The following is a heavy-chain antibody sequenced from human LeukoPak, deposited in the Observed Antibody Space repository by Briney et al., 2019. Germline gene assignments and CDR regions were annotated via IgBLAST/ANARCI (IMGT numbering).Heavy chain of an antibody. Sequence: GGSLRLSCAASGFTFSSYAMHWVRQAPGKGLEWVAVISYDGSNKYYADSVKGRFTISRDNAKNSLYLQMNSLRAGDTAVYYCARPMFRGVVIPYFDSWGQGTLVTVSS. D-gene: IGHD3-10*01. CDR1: GFTFSSYA. CDR3: ARPMFRGVVIPYFDS. J-gene: IGHJ4*02. CDR2: ISYDGSNK. V-gene: IGHV3-30-3*01.